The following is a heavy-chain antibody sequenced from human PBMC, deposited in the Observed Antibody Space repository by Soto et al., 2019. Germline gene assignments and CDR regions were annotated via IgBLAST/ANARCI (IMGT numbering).Heavy chain of an antibody. CDR3: ARHEICISTSCYSSNWFDP. J-gene: IGHJ5*02. Sequence: SETLSLTCTVSGGSISSSSYYWGWIRQPPGKGLEWIGSIYYSGSTYYNPSLKSRVTISVDTSKNQFSLKLSSVTAADTAVYYCARHEICISTSCYSSNWFDPWGQGTLVTVSS. CDR2: IYYSGST. D-gene: IGHD2-2*01. CDR1: GGSISSSSYY. V-gene: IGHV4-39*01.